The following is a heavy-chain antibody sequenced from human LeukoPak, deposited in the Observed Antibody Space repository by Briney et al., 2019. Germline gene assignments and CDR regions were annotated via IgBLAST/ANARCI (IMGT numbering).Heavy chain of an antibody. J-gene: IGHJ4*02. CDR2: IYPGDSDT. V-gene: IGHV5-51*01. CDR1: GYSLTSYW. Sequence: GESLKISCKGSGYSLTSYWIGWVRQMPGKGLEWMGIIYPGDSDTRYSPSFQGQVTISADKSISTAYLQWSSLKASDTAMYYCARRIAVAGTGFDYWGQGTLVTVSS. D-gene: IGHD6-19*01. CDR3: ARRIAVAGTGFDY.